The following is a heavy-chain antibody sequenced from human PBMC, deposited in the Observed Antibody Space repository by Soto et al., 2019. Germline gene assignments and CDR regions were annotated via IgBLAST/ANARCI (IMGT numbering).Heavy chain of an antibody. J-gene: IGHJ6*02. Sequence: QVQLVQSGAEVKKPGSSVNISCKASGGTFGSYSITWVRQAPGQGLEWMGMIIPIIGIANDAQKLQGRLKITADTSTGTAYMELGSLRSDDTAMYYCARTDRYYGLDVWGQGTTATVSS. CDR3: ARTDRYYGLDV. CDR2: IIPIIGIA. CDR1: GGTFGSYS. V-gene: IGHV1-69*02.